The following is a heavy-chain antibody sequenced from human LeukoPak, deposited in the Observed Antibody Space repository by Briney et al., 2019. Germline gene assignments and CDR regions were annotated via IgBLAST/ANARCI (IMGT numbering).Heavy chain of an antibody. J-gene: IGHJ3*02. D-gene: IGHD6-6*01. CDR1: GDSISSSSYY. CDR3: ARPPPSRQLVHDAFDI. Sequence: PSETLSLTCTVSGDSISSSSYYWGWIRQPPGKGLEWIGSIYYSGSTYYNPSLKSRVTISVDTSKNQFSLKLSSVTAADTAVYYCARPPPSRQLVHDAFDIWGQGTMVTVSS. V-gene: IGHV4-39*01. CDR2: IYYSGST.